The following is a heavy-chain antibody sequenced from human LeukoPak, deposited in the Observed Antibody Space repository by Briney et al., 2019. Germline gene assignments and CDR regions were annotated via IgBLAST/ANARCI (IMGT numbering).Heavy chain of an antibody. CDR2: IGGGGLTT. CDR3: ARGGIAGSSYYAMDV. V-gene: IGHV3-48*01. Sequence: GGSLRLSCAASGFTFSSYGMHWVRQAPGKGLEWLSYIGGGGLTTYYADSVKGRFTISRDNAKNSLFLQLSSVRAADTAVYFCARGGIAGSSYYAMDVWGQGTTVTVSS. J-gene: IGHJ6*02. D-gene: IGHD3-16*01. CDR1: GFTFSSYG.